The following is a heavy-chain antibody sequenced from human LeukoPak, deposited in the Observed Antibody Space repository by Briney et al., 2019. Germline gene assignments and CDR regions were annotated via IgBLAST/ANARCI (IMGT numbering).Heavy chain of an antibody. J-gene: IGHJ6*04. D-gene: IGHD4-17*01. CDR2: IYSSGST. CDR1: GDPFSGYY. Sequence: PSETLSLTCTVSGDPFSGYYWGWIRQPPGKGLECVGYIYSSGSTAYNPSLKSRLTISIDTSKNQFSLTLSSVTAADTAVHYCARHVYGKGMYVWGKGTTVTVSS. CDR3: ARHVYGKGMYV. V-gene: IGHV4-59*08.